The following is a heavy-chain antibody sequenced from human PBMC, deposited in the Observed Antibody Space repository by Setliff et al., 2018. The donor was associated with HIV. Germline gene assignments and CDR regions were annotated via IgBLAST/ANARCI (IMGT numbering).Heavy chain of an antibody. CDR2: FHYSGST. CDR1: GGSISSDNYY. CDR3: AREDTVTTAFDI. J-gene: IGHJ3*02. D-gene: IGHD5-12*01. V-gene: IGHV4-39*02. Sequence: SETLSLTCYVSGGSISSDNYYWGWIRQPPGKGLEWIGSFHYSGSTSYNPSLRSRLTLSVDTSKNQFSLKLSSVTAADTAVYYCAREDTVTTAFDIWGQGTMVTVSS.